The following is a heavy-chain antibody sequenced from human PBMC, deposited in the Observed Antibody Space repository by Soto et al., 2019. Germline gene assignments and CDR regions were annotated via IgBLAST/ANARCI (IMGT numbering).Heavy chain of an antibody. CDR3: ARGVVVVVAATYNWFDP. V-gene: IGHV4-30-4*01. CDR1: GGSISSGDYY. D-gene: IGHD2-15*01. Sequence: SETLSLTCTVSGGSISSGDYYWSWIRQPPGKGLEWIGYTYYSGSTYYNPSLKSRVTISVDTSKNQFSLKLSSVTAADTAVYYCARGVVVVVAATYNWFDPWGQGTLVT. J-gene: IGHJ5*02. CDR2: TYYSGST.